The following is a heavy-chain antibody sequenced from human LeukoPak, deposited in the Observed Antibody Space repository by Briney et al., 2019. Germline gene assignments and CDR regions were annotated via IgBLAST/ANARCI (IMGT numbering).Heavy chain of an antibody. D-gene: IGHD1-26*01. Sequence: GGSLRLSCAASGFTFSSYSMNWVRQAPGKGLEWVSSISSSSSYIYYEDSVKGRFTISRDNAKNSLYLQMNSLRAEDTAVYYCARDLYVRELDYWGQGTLVTVSS. CDR2: ISSSSSYI. CDR1: GFTFSSYS. CDR3: ARDLYVRELDY. V-gene: IGHV3-21*01. J-gene: IGHJ4*02.